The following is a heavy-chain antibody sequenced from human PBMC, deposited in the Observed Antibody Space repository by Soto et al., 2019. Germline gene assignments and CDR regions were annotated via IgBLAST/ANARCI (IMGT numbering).Heavy chain of an antibody. CDR1: GGSVSSGSYY. Sequence: SETLSLTCTVSGGSVSSGSYYWSWIRQPPGKGLEWIGYIYYSGSTNYNPSLKSRVTISVDTSKNQFSLKLSSVTAADTAVYYCASVGDFWSGYYEYYFDYWGQGPLVTVSS. CDR3: ASVGDFWSGYYEYYFDY. V-gene: IGHV4-61*01. D-gene: IGHD3-3*01. J-gene: IGHJ4*02. CDR2: IYYSGST.